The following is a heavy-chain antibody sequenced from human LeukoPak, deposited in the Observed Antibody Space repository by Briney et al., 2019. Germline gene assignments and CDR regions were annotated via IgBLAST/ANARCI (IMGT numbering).Heavy chain of an antibody. CDR2: INHSGST. D-gene: IGHD2-2*01. J-gene: IGHJ4*02. CDR1: GGSFSGYY. CDR3: ARGRGYCSSTSCYSRRAGFDY. V-gene: IGHV4-34*01. Sequence: PSETLSLTCAVYGGSFSGYYWSWIRQPPGKGLEWIGEINHSGSTNYNPSLKSRVTISVDTSKNQFSLKLSSVTAADTAVYYCARGRGYCSSTSCYSRRAGFDYWGQETLVTVYS.